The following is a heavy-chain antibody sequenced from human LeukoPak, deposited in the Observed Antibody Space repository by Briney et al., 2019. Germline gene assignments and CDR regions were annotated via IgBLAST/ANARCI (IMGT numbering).Heavy chain of an antibody. J-gene: IGHJ4*02. CDR2: IYHSGST. Sequence: SETLSLTCAVSGGSISSSNWWSWVRQPPGKGLEWIGEIYHSGSTNYNPSLKSRVTISVDTPKNQFSLKLSSVTAADTAVYYCARWWYCSSTSCYESRDYWGQGTLVTVSS. V-gene: IGHV4-4*02. CDR1: GGSISSSNW. CDR3: ARWWYCSSTSCYESRDY. D-gene: IGHD2-2*01.